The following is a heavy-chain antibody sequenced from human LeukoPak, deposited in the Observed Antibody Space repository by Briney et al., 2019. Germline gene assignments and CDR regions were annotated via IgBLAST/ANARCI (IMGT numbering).Heavy chain of an antibody. CDR3: ARDPSGYFNY. CDR1: GGSVSSGNYY. J-gene: IGHJ4*02. Sequence: PSETLSLTCTVSGGSVSSGNYYWSWIRQPPGKGLEWIGYIYYSGSTNYNPSLKSRVTISVDTSKNQFSLKLSSVTAADTAVYYCARDPSGYFNYWGQGTLATVSS. V-gene: IGHV4-61*01. D-gene: IGHD3-22*01. CDR2: IYYSGST.